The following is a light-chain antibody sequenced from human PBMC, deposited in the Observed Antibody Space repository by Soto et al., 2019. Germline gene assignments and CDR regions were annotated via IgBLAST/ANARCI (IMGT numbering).Light chain of an antibody. J-gene: IGKJ1*01. CDR2: KVS. CDR3: MQGTYAPKT. Sequence: EVVMPQSPLSLPVTLGQPASISCRSSQSLVHSNGNTFLTWFQQRPGQSPRRLIYKVSIRDYGVSDRFSGSGSGTDFTLKISRVEAEDVGVYYCMQGTYAPKTFGQGTMVEI. V-gene: IGKV2-30*02. CDR1: QSLVHSNGNTF.